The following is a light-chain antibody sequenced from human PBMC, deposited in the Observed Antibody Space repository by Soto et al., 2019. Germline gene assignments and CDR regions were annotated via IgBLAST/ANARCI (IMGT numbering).Light chain of an antibody. V-gene: IGKV3-15*01. Sequence: EIVMTQSPVTLSVSPGERATLSCRASQSVGSKLAWYQQKPGQAPRLLIYGASTRATGTPARISGRGSETEFFLTISSLQSEDVAVYYCQQYDNWPLSFAGGTKVEIK. CDR3: QQYDNWPLS. J-gene: IGKJ4*01. CDR1: QSVGSK. CDR2: GAS.